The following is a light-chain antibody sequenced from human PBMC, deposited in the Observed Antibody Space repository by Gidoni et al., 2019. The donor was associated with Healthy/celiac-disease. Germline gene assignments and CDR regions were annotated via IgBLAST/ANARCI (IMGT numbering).Light chain of an antibody. V-gene: IGKV4-1*01. Sequence: DLVITESLDSLAVSLGERATINCKSSQSVLYSSNNKNYLAWYQQKPGQPPKLLIYWASTRESGVPDRFSGSGSGTDFTLTSSSLQAEDVAVYYCQQYYSTPFTFGPGTKVEIK. CDR3: QQYYSTPFT. CDR1: QSVLYSSNNKNY. CDR2: WAS. J-gene: IGKJ3*01.